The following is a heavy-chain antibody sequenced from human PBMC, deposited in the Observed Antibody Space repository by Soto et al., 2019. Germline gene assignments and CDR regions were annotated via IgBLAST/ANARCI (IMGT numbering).Heavy chain of an antibody. CDR1: GRTLADLS. CDR3: ATDPVLVPAAIGGY. Sequence: PSLTVSGKVSGRTLADLSMHWVRQDHGKGLEWLGGFDPEDGEPLYAQKSQGRVTMAEDTSTDTAYMELSSLKSEDTAVYYCATDPVLVPAAIGGYWGQGTLVTVSS. V-gene: IGHV1-24*01. CDR2: FDPEDGEP. J-gene: IGHJ4*02. D-gene: IGHD2-2*01.